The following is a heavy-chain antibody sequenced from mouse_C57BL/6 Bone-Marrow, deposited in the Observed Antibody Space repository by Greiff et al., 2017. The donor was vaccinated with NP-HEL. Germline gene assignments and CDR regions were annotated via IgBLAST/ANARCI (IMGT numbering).Heavy chain of an antibody. CDR1: GFTFSSYG. J-gene: IGHJ3*01. Sequence: EVKLVESGGDLVKPGGSLKLSCAASGFTFSSYGMSWVRQTPDKRLEWVATISSGGSYTYYPDSVKGRFTISRDNAKNTLYLQMSSLKSEDTAMDYCARNYDYDRGFAYWGQGTLVTVSA. CDR2: ISSGGSYT. V-gene: IGHV5-6*01. D-gene: IGHD2-4*01. CDR3: ARNYDYDRGFAY.